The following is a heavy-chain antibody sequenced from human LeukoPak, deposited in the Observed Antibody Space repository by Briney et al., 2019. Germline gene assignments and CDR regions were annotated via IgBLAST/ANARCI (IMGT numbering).Heavy chain of an antibody. V-gene: IGHV3-7*03. CDR3: VRDDGDV. Sequence: PGGSLRLSCTFSGFTFTDFWMKWVRQAPGKGLEWVASINNDGSGKYSVDSVRDRVTISRDNAKNSLHLQINSLTVEDTAIYYCVRDDGDVRGKGTTVTVSS. J-gene: IGHJ6*04. CDR1: GFTFTDFW. CDR2: INNDGSGK.